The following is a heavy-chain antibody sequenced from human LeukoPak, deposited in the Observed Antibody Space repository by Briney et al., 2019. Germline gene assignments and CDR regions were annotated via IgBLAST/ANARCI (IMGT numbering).Heavy chain of an antibody. CDR2: IYYSGST. CDR1: GGSISSYY. V-gene: IGHV4-59*01. J-gene: IGHJ4*02. Sequence: SKTLSLTCTVSGGSISSYYWSWIRQPPGKGLEWIGYIYYSGSTNYNPSLKSRVTISVDASKNQFSLKLSSVTAADTAVYYCARGSPLQLWLREYYFDYWGQGTLVTVSS. D-gene: IGHD5-18*01. CDR3: ARGSPLQLWLREYYFDY.